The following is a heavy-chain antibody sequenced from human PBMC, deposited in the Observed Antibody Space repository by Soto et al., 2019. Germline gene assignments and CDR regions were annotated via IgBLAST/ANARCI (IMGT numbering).Heavy chain of an antibody. Sequence: QVQLVESGGGVVQPGRSMRLSCAASGFTFITYGMHWVRQAPGKGLEWLAVISNTGINKYYADSVKGRFTISRDNSRDTLLLQMNSLRGEDTAIYYCAKVIRADSTSSNFYYYSGLDVWGQGTTVTVSS. V-gene: IGHV3-30*18. CDR2: ISNTGINK. J-gene: IGHJ6*02. CDR3: AKVIRADSTSSNFYYYSGLDV. D-gene: IGHD6-6*01. CDR1: GFTFITYG.